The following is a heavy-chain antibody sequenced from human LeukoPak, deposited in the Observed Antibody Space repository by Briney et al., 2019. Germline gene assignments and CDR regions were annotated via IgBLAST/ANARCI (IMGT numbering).Heavy chain of an antibody. CDR2: ISGGSTYT. J-gene: IGHJ6*02. CDR1: GFTFKDYY. V-gene: IGHV3-11*06. CDR3: ARSLISAVIGMDV. D-gene: IGHD3-3*01. Sequence: GGSLRLSCAGSGFTFKDYYLNWIRQAPGKGLEWVPYISGGSTYTNYANSVEGRFTISRDNARNSLFLQMNSLTAEDTAIYYCARSLISAVIGMDVWGQGTAVTVSS.